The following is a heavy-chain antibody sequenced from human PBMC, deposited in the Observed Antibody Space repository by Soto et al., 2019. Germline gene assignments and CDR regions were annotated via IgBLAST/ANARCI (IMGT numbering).Heavy chain of an antibody. CDR1: GYTFTSYA. CDR2: INAGNGNT. Sequence: QVQLVQSGAEVKKPGASVKVSCKASGYTFTSYAMHWVRQAPGQRLEWMGWINAGNGNTKYSQKFQGRVTITRDTSASTAYMDLSSLRSEDTAVYYCARASSCFVTDYWGQGTLVTVSS. CDR3: ARASSCFVTDY. J-gene: IGHJ4*02. V-gene: IGHV1-3*01. D-gene: IGHD6-13*01.